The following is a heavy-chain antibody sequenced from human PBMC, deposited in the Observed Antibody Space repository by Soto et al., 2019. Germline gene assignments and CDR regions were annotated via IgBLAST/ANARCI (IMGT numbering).Heavy chain of an antibody. CDR1: GYTFTSYY. D-gene: IGHD4-17*01. V-gene: IGHV1-46*03. J-gene: IGHJ6*03. CDR2: INPSGGST. Sequence: GASVKVSCKASGYTFTSYYMHWVRQAPGQGLEWMGIINPSGGSTSYAQKFQGRVTMTRDTSTSTVYMELSSLRSEDTAVCYCARELTTEDYYYYYMDVWGKGTTVTVSS. CDR3: ARELTTEDYYYYYMDV.